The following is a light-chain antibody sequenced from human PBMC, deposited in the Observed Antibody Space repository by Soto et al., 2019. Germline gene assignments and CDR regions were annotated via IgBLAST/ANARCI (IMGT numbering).Light chain of an antibody. CDR3: QKFNTAPLT. J-gene: IGKJ5*01. CDR1: QDISGY. V-gene: IGKV1-27*01. Sequence: DIQMTQSPSSLSSSVGDRVTITCRASQDISGYLAWYQQKPGKVPKLLIYSASTWQSGVPSRFSGSGSGTDFTLTISSLQPEDVATYYCQKFNTAPLTFGQGTRLEIK. CDR2: SAS.